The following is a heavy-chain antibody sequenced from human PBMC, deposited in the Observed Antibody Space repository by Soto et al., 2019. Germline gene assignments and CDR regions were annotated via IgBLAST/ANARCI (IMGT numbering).Heavy chain of an antibody. D-gene: IGHD2-8*01. Sequence: QVQLVQSGAEVKKPGASVKVSCKASGYTFTSYDINWVRQATGQGLEWMGWMNPNSGNTGYAQKFQGRVTMTRNTSISTAYMELSSLRSEDTAVYYCARVSYCTNGVCPWYFDLWGRGTLVTVSS. V-gene: IGHV1-8*01. CDR2: MNPNSGNT. J-gene: IGHJ2*01. CDR1: GYTFTSYD. CDR3: ARVSYCTNGVCPWYFDL.